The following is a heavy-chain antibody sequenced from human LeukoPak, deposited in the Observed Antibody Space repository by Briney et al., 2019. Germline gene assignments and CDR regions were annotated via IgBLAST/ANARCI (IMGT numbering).Heavy chain of an antibody. CDR1: GYTFTGYY. J-gene: IGHJ4*02. D-gene: IGHD6-13*01. V-gene: IGHV1-2*02. CDR3: ARGGYSSSWLAFDY. CDR2: INPNSGGT. Sequence: GASVKVSCKASGYTFTGYYMHWVRQAPGQGLEWMGWINPNSGGTNYAQKFQGRVTMTRDTSINTAYMELSRLRSDDTAVYYCARGGYSSSWLAFDYWGQGTLVTVSS.